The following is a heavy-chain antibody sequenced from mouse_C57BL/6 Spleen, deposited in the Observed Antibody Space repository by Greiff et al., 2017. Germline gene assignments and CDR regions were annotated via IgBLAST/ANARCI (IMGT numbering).Heavy chain of an antibody. CDR3: AREGIITTAL. J-gene: IGHJ2*01. Sequence: QVQLKQPGAELVKPGASVKLSCKASGYTFTSYWMHWVKQRPGQGLEWIGMIHPNSGSTNYNEKFKSKATLTVDKSSSTAYMQLSSLTSEDSAVYYCAREGIITTALWGQGTTLTVSS. D-gene: IGHD1-1*01. CDR2: IHPNSGST. V-gene: IGHV1-64*01. CDR1: GYTFTSYW.